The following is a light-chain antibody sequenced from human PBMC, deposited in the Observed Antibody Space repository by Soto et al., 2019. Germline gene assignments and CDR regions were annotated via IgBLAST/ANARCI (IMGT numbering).Light chain of an antibody. CDR1: QRISRN. V-gene: IGKV3-20*01. CDR3: QQYGSSPRT. CDR2: GAS. Sequence: EIGMTQSPATLSLSPLESSTLSFRASQRISRNLAWYQQKPGQAPRLLIYGASSRATGIPDRFSGSGSGTDFTLTISRLEPEDFAVYYCQQYGSSPRTFGQGTKVDIK. J-gene: IGKJ1*01.